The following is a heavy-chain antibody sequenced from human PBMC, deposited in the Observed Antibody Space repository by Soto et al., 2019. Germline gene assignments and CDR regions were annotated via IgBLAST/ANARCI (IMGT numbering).Heavy chain of an antibody. CDR1: GFTFSSYW. Sequence: GGSLRLSCAASGFTFSSYWMHWVRQAPGKGLVWVSRINSDGSTTNYADSVKGRFTISRDNAKNTLYLQMNSLRAEDTAIYYCAVSYYYDSSGHRSDYWGQGTLVTVSS. CDR3: AVSYYYDSSGHRSDY. J-gene: IGHJ4*02. V-gene: IGHV3-74*01. CDR2: INSDGSTT. D-gene: IGHD3-22*01.